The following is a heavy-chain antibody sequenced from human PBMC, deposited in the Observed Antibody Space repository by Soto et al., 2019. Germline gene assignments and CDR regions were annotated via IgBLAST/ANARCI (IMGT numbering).Heavy chain of an antibody. CDR2: IYSGGST. J-gene: IGHJ6*03. D-gene: IGHD2-15*01. V-gene: IGHV3-66*01. Sequence: GGSLRLSCAASGFTVSSNYMSWVRQAPGKGLEWVSVIYSGGSTYYADSVKGRFTISRDNSKNTLYLQMNSLRAEDTAVYYCARDMAYCSGGSCYRYYYYMDVWGKGTTVTVSS. CDR1: GFTVSSNY. CDR3: ARDMAYCSGGSCYRYYYYMDV.